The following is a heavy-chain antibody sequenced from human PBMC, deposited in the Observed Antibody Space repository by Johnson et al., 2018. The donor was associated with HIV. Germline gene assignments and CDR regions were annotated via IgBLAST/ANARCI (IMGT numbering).Heavy chain of an antibody. CDR3: AKGLGASSGVFEI. J-gene: IGHJ3*02. CDR1: GFTFSNFA. D-gene: IGHD1-26*01. Sequence: QVQLVESGGGVVQPGRSLRLSCAASGFTFSNFALHWVRQAPGKGLEWVAIISYDGNNKYYADSVKGRFTIYRDNSKNTPYMQMNSLRAVDRAVYYGAKGLGASSGVFEIGGQGTMVTVSS. CDR2: ISYDGNNK. V-gene: IGHV3-30-3*01.